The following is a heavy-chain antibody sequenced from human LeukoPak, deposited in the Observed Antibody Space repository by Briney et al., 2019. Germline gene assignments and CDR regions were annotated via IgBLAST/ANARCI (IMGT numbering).Heavy chain of an antibody. CDR1: GGSISSYY. D-gene: IGHD3-22*01. CDR2: IYTSGST. J-gene: IGHJ2*01. Sequence: SETLSLTCTVSGGSISSYYWSWIRQPAGKGLEWIGRIYTSGSTNYNPSLKSRVTMSVDTSKNQFSLKLSSVTAADTAVYYCAREDTMIVVPCWCFDLWGRGTLVTVSS. V-gene: IGHV4-4*07. CDR3: AREDTMIVVPCWCFDL.